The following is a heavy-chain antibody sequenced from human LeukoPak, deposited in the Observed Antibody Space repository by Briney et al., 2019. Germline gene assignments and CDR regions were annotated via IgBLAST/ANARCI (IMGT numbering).Heavy chain of an antibody. V-gene: IGHV4-38-2*02. CDR3: ARNRYYYGSRNYGVPNWFDL. J-gene: IGHJ5*02. D-gene: IGHD3-10*01. CDR2: IYHSGST. Sequence: PSETLSLTCTVSGYSISSGYYWGWIRQPPGKGLEWIGSIYHSGSTYYNPSLKSRVTISVDTSKNQFSLKLNSVTAADTAVYYCARNRYYYGSRNYGVPNWFDLWGQGTLVTVSS. CDR1: GYSISSGYY.